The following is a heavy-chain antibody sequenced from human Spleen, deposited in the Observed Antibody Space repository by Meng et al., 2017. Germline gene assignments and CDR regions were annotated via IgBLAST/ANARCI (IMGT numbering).Heavy chain of an antibody. J-gene: IGHJ6*02. CDR1: GFTFSNSD. CDR3: AREVDSSSWYIEYYFYGLDV. Sequence: GESLKISCAASGFTFSNSDMNWVRQAPGKGLEWVAVIWYDESYKDYTDSVRGRFTISRDNSKNTLYLQMNRLRAEDTAVYYCAREVDSSSWYIEYYFYGLDVWGQGTTVTVSS. V-gene: IGHV3-33*01. D-gene: IGHD6-13*01. CDR2: IWYDESYK.